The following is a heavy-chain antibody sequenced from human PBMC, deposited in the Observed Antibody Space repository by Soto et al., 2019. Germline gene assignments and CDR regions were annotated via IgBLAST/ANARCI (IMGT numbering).Heavy chain of an antibody. CDR2: ISGSGGST. CDR1: GFTFSSYA. CDR3: SKAPYDFWSGYYRILVY. Sequence: EVQLLESGGGLVQPGGSLRLSCAASGFTFSSYAMSWVRQAPGKGLEWVSVISGSGGSTYYADSVKGRFTISRDNSKNTVYLQMNNLRAEDTAVYYCSKAPYDFWSGYYRILVYWGQGTLVTVSS. J-gene: IGHJ4*02. D-gene: IGHD3-3*01. V-gene: IGHV3-23*01.